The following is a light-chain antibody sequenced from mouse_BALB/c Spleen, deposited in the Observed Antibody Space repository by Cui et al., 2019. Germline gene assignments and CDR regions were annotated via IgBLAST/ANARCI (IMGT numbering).Light chain of an antibody. CDR1: SSVSSSY. V-gene: IGKV4-58*01. CDR3: QQWSGYPLT. J-gene: IGKJ1*01. Sequence: ETVLTQSPAIMDAYLGRKVTMTCSASSSVSSSYLHWYQQKSGASPKPLIHRTSNLASGVPARFSGSGSGTSYSLTISSVEAEDDATYYCQQWSGYPLTFGGGTKLEIK. CDR2: RTS.